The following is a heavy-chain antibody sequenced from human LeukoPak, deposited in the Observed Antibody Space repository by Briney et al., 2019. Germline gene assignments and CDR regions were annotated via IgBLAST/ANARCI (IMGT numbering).Heavy chain of an antibody. Sequence: GASVKVSCKASGYTFTSYGISWVRQAPGQGLKWMGWISAYNGNTNYAQKLQGRVTMTTDTSTSTAYMELRSLRPDDTAVYYCARDRGYSSSWPHYYFDYWGQGTLVTVSS. V-gene: IGHV1-18*01. D-gene: IGHD6-13*01. CDR2: ISAYNGNT. CDR1: GYTFTSYG. CDR3: ARDRGYSSSWPHYYFDY. J-gene: IGHJ4*02.